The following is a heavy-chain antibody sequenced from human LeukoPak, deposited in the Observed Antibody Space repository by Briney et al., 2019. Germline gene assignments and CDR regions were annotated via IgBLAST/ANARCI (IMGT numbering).Heavy chain of an antibody. CDR3: AREPFWSGYPPYYGMDV. CDR2: ISAYNGNT. V-gene: IGHV1-18*01. D-gene: IGHD3-3*01. J-gene: IGHJ6*02. CDR1: GYTFTSYG. Sequence: ASVKVSCKASGYTFTSYGISWVRQAPGQGLEWMGWISAYNGNTNYAQKLQGRVTMTTDTSTSTACMELRSLRSDDTAVYYCAREPFWSGYPPYYGMDVWGQGTTVTVSS.